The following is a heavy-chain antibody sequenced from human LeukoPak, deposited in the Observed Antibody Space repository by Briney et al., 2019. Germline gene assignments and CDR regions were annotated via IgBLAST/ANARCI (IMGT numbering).Heavy chain of an antibody. CDR1: GGSISSYY. Sequence: SETLSLTCTVSGGSISSYYWSWIRQPAGKGLEWIGRICTSGSTNYNPSLKSRVTISVDKSKNQFSLKLSSVTAADTAVYYCASTYYDFWSGAPDYYYYYIDVSGKGTTVTVSS. CDR2: ICTSGST. J-gene: IGHJ6*03. CDR3: ASTYYDFWSGAPDYYYYYIDV. V-gene: IGHV4-4*07. D-gene: IGHD3-3*01.